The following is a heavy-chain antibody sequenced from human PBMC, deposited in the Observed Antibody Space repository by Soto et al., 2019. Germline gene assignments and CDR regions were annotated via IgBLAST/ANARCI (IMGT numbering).Heavy chain of an antibody. Sequence: EVQLVESGGGLIQPGGSLRLSCAASGFTVSSNYMSWVRQAPGKGLEWVSVIYSGGSTKYADSVKGRFTISRDTSKNTLYLEMNSLRAEDTAVYYCARDPITIAVAGYWGQGTLVTVSS. CDR1: GFTVSSNY. CDR3: ARDPITIAVAGY. D-gene: IGHD6-19*01. V-gene: IGHV3-53*01. CDR2: IYSGGST. J-gene: IGHJ4*02.